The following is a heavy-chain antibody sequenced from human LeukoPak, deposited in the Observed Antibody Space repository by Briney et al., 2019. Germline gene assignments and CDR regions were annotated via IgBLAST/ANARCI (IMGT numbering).Heavy chain of an antibody. V-gene: IGHV7-4-1*02. J-gene: IGHJ5*02. CDR2: INTNTGNP. Sequence: GASVKVSCKAPGYAFTSYGMNWVRQAPGQGLEWMGWINTNTGNPTYAQGFTGRFVFSLDTSVSTAYVQISSLKAEDTAVYYCARDRGSYSLNWFDPWGQGTLVTVSS. CDR3: ARDRGSYSLNWFDP. CDR1: GYAFTSYG. D-gene: IGHD1-26*01.